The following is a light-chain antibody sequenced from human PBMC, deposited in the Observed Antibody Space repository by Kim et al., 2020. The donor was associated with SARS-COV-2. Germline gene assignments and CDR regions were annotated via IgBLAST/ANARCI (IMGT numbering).Light chain of an antibody. CDR3: QQSSSAPPVA. V-gene: IGKV1-39*01. CDR2: AAS. Sequence: SVGARVTLSCRARQTISTYLNWYQQKPGKAPKLLIRAASTLQSGVPSRFTGSGSGTDFTLTITGLQLEDFATYYCQQSSSAPPVAFGGGTKVDIK. CDR1: QTISTY. J-gene: IGKJ4*01.